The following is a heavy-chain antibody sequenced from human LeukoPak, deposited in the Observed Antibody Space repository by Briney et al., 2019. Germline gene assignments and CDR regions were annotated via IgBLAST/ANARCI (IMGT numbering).Heavy chain of an antibody. D-gene: IGHD6-13*01. CDR3: ASSPNIASAATFDI. J-gene: IGHJ3*02. CDR2: IYYSGST. V-gene: IGHV4-61*01. CDR1: GGSVSSGSYY. Sequence: SETLSLTCTVSGGSVSSGSYYWSWIRQPPGKGLEWIGYIYYSGSTNYNPSLKSRVTISVDTSKKQFSLKLSSVTAADTAVYYCASSPNIASAATFDIWGQGTMVTVSS.